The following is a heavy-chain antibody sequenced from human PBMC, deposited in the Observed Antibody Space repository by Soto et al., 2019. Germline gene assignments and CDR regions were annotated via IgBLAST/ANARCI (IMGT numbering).Heavy chain of an antibody. J-gene: IGHJ4*02. CDR1: GFTFSNTA. V-gene: IGHV3-64D*06. CDR2: INYNGATT. D-gene: IGHD3-16*01. CDR3: VTWGGVGARNFDY. Sequence: EVQVVESGGDLVQPGGSLRLSCSASGFTFSNTAMHWVRQAPGKGLEYVSAINYNGATTYYGDSVKGRFTASRDNSKNTVYLQMSSLRPDDTALYYCVTWGGVGARNFDYWGRGTLVAVSP.